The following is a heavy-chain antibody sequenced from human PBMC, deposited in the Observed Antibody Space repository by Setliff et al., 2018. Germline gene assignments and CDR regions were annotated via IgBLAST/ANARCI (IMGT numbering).Heavy chain of an antibody. D-gene: IGHD2-21*02. Sequence: GGSLRLSCSASGFTFSSYAMSWVRQAPGKGLEWVSAISGSGGRTYYADSVKGRFTIFRDNSKSTVYLQMNRLRGDDTAVYYCAKGHLSVAHCGADCYPFDSWGQGTLVTVSS. J-gene: IGHJ4*02. CDR2: ISGSGGRT. V-gene: IGHV3-23*01. CDR1: GFTFSSYA. CDR3: AKGHLSVAHCGADCYPFDS.